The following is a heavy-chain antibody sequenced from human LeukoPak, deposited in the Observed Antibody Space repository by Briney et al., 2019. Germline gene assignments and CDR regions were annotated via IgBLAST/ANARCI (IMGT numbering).Heavy chain of an antibody. Sequence: GGSLRLSCAASGFTFSSYAMSWVRQAPGKGLEWVSAVSSSAGGRTYYADSVKGRFSISRDDSRNTVYLQMNSLRAEDTAVYYCAKESSYYSGRDYYFDYWGQGTLVTVSS. CDR2: VSSSAGGRT. CDR1: GFTFSSYA. CDR3: AKESSYYSGRDYYFDY. V-gene: IGHV3-23*01. D-gene: IGHD3-10*01. J-gene: IGHJ4*02.